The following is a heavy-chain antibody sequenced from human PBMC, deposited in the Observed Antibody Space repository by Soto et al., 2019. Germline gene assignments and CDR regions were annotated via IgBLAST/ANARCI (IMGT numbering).Heavy chain of an antibody. Sequence: SETLSLTCTVSGGSISSYYWSWIRQPPGKGLEWIGYIYYSGSTNYNPSLKSRVTISVDTSKNQFSLKLSSVTAADTAVYYCARVRDSSSWERFNWFDPWGQGTLVTVSS. CDR3: ARVRDSSSWERFNWFDP. CDR1: GGSISSYY. D-gene: IGHD6-13*01. J-gene: IGHJ5*02. V-gene: IGHV4-59*01. CDR2: IYYSGST.